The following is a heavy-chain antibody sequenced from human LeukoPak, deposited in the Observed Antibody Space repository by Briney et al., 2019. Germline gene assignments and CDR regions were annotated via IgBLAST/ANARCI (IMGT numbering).Heavy chain of an antibody. J-gene: IGHJ3*02. V-gene: IGHV1-46*01. Sequence: ASVKVSFKASGYTFTSYYMHWVRQAPGQGLEWMGIINSSGGSTTYAQKFQARVTMTRDTSTSTVYVELSSLRSEDTAVYYCARAPGYCSGGSCYSGAFDIWGQGTIITVSS. CDR1: GYTFTSYY. CDR2: INSSGGST. CDR3: ARAPGYCSGGSCYSGAFDI. D-gene: IGHD2-15*01.